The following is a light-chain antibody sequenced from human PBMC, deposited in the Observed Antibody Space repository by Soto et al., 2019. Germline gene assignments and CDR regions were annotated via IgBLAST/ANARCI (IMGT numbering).Light chain of an antibody. CDR1: SSDVGAYDL. Sequence: QSALTQPASVSGSPGQSITISCTGTSSDVGAYDLVSWYQHHPGKVPKLIIYEATKWPSGVSHRFSGSRSGNTASLTISGLQAEDEAYYYCSAYTTSNTWVFGGGTKVTVL. CDR2: EAT. J-gene: IGLJ3*02. V-gene: IGLV2-14*02. CDR3: SAYTTSNTWV.